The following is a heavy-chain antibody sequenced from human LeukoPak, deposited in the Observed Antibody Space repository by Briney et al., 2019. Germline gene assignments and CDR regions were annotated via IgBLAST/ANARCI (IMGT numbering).Heavy chain of an antibody. J-gene: IGHJ3*02. V-gene: IGHV1-8*01. CDR1: GYTFTSYD. CDR3: ARVWYYDILTGLAGDAFDI. CDR2: MNPNSGNT. Sequence: ASVKVSRKASGYTFTSYDINWVRQATGQGLEWMGWMNPNSGNTGYAQKFQGRVTMTRNTSISTAYMELSSLGSEDTAVYYCARVWYYDILTGLAGDAFDIWGQGTMVTVSS. D-gene: IGHD3-9*01.